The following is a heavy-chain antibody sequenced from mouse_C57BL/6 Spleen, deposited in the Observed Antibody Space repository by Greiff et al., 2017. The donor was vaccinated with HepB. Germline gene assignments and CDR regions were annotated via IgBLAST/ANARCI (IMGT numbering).Heavy chain of an antibody. D-gene: IGHD1-1*01. CDR1: GYSITSGYY. CDR3: ARGVITTVVADYAMDY. Sequence: EVKLVESGPGLVKPSQSLSLTCSVTGYSITSGYYWNWIRQFPGNKLEWMGYISYDGSNNYNPSLKNRISITRDTSKNQFFLKLNSVTTEDTATYYCARGVITTVVADYAMDYWGQGTSVTVSS. V-gene: IGHV3-6*01. CDR2: ISYDGSN. J-gene: IGHJ4*01.